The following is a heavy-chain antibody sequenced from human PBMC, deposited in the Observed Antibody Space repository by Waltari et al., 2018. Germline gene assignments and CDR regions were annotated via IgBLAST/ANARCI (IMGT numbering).Heavy chain of an antibody. CDR3: AKDPGNWYSDS. CDR1: GFTFRNYA. J-gene: IGHJ4*02. V-gene: IGHV3-23*01. CDR2: ISVPGGAA. D-gene: IGHD2-21*02. Sequence: VQLLESGGDLGQPGGSLRLSCAASGFTFRNYAMNWVRQAPGKGLEWVSTISVPGGAAYYADSVKGRFTISRDNSKNTLYLQMNSLRAEDTAVYYCAKDPGNWYSDSWGQGTLVTVSS.